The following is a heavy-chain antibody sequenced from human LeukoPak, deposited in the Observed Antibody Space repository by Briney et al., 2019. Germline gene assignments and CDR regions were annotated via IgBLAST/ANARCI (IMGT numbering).Heavy chain of an antibody. J-gene: IGHJ4*02. D-gene: IGHD6-19*01. CDR2: IYYSGST. CDR1: GGSISSYY. V-gene: IGHV4-59*01. Sequence: SENLSLTCTVSGGSISSYYWSWIRQPPGKGLEWIGYIYYSGSTNYNPSLKSRVTISVDTSKNQFSLKLSSVTAADTAVYYCAREFASSGWYPFDYWGQGTLVTVSS. CDR3: AREFASSGWYPFDY.